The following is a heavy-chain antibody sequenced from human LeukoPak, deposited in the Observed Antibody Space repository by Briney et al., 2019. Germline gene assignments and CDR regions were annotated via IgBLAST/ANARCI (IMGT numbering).Heavy chain of an antibody. V-gene: IGHV4-4*07. CDR1: GGSISSYY. J-gene: IGHJ4*02. CDR3: AKTEYYYDSSGYYLD. Sequence: SETLSLTCTVSGGSISSYYWSWIRQPAGKGLEWIGRIYTSGSTNYNPSLKSRVTMSVDTSKNQFSLKLSSVTAEDTAVYYCAKTEYYYDSSGYYLDWGQGTLVTVSS. D-gene: IGHD3-22*01. CDR2: IYTSGST.